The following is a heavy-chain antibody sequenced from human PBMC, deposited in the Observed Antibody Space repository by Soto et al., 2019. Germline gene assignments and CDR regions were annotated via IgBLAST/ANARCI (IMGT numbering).Heavy chain of an antibody. J-gene: IGHJ4*02. CDR2: INAGNGNT. V-gene: IGHV1-3*05. Sequence: QVQLVQSGAEEKKPGASVKVSCKASGYTFTSYAMHWVRQAPGQRLEWMGCINAGNGNTKYSQKFQGRVTITRDTSASTDYMELRSLRSEDTAVYYCARDRGYSYGPFDYWGQGTLVTVSS. CDR3: ARDRGYSYGPFDY. D-gene: IGHD5-18*01. CDR1: GYTFTSYA.